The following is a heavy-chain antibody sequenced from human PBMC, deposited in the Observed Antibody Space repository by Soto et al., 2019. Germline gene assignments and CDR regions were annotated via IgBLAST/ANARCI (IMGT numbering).Heavy chain of an antibody. CDR1: GYTFTGYY. Sequence: ASVKVSCKASGYTFTGYYMPWGRPAPGQGLEWMGWINPNSGGTNYAQKFQGRVTMTRDTSISTAYMELSRLRSDDTAVYYCASTYWGMTCARYYGMDGWGQRARVTVSS. V-gene: IGHV1-2*02. J-gene: IGHJ6*02. CDR3: ASTYWGMTCARYYGMDG. D-gene: IGHD3-16*01. CDR2: INPNSGGT.